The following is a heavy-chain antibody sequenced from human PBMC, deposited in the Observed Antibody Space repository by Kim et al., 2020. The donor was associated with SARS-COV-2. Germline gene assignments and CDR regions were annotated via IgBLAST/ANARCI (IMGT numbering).Heavy chain of an antibody. D-gene: IGHD6-13*01. CDR2: ISAYNGNT. V-gene: IGHV1-18*01. CDR1: GYTFTSYG. CDR3: ARAPYSSSWYLTTYNWFDP. J-gene: IGHJ5*02. Sequence: ASVKVSCKASGYTFTSYGISWVRQAPGQGLEWMGWISAYNGNTNYAQKLQGRVTMTTDTSTSTAYMELRSLRSDDTAVYYCARAPYSSSWYLTTYNWFDPWGQGTLVTVSS.